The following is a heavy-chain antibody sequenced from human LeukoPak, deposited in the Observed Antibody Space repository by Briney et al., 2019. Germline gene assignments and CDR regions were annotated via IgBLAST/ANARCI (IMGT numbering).Heavy chain of an antibody. Sequence: GESLQISCKASGYSFTTHWIGWVRQMPGKGLEWMAIIYPGDSDTRYSPSFQGQVTISADKSISTAYLQWSSLKASDTAMYYCARYVDTAMAFGYWGQGTLVTVSS. CDR2: IYPGDSDT. J-gene: IGHJ4*02. CDR3: ARYVDTAMAFGY. V-gene: IGHV5-51*01. CDR1: GYSFTTHW. D-gene: IGHD5-18*01.